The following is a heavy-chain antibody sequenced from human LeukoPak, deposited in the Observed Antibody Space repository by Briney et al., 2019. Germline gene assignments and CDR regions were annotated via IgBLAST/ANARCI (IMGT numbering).Heavy chain of an antibody. CDR2: IYNSRST. CDR3: ARRNVLTEGEAFDV. CDR1: GGSTSSYY. V-gene: IGHV4-59*08. J-gene: IGHJ3*01. Sequence: SDTLSLTCTVSGGSTSSYYWTWIRQPPGEGLECIGYIYNSRSTNYNPSLNSRVTISADASKNQFSLKLNSVTAADTAVYYCARRNVLTEGEAFDVWGQGTMVTVSS. D-gene: IGHD3-9*01.